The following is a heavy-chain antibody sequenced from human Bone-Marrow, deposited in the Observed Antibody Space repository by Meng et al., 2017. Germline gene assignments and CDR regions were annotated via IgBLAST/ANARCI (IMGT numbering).Heavy chain of an antibody. D-gene: IGHD2-2*01. CDR1: GYTFTGYY. J-gene: IGHJ3*02. Sequence: QVQLVQSGAEVKKPGASVKVSCKASGYTFTGYYMHWVRQAPGQGLEWMGRINPNSGGTNYAQKFQGRVTMTRDTSISTAYVELSRLRSDDTAVYYCARGKDIVVVPAVQDAFDIWGQGTMVTVSS. CDR3: ARGKDIVVVPAVQDAFDI. V-gene: IGHV1-2*06. CDR2: INPNSGGT.